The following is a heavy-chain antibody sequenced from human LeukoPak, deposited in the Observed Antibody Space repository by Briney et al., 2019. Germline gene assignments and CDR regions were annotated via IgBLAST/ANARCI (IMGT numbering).Heavy chain of an antibody. V-gene: IGHV1-69*06. Sequence: GASVKVSCKASGGTFSSYAISWVRQAPGQGLEWMGGIIPIFGTANYAQKFQGRVTITADKSTSTAYMELSSLRSEDTAVYYCARGDVDTAMANDAFDIWGQGTMVTVSS. J-gene: IGHJ3*02. CDR1: GGTFSSYA. D-gene: IGHD5-18*01. CDR3: ARGDVDTAMANDAFDI. CDR2: IIPIFGTA.